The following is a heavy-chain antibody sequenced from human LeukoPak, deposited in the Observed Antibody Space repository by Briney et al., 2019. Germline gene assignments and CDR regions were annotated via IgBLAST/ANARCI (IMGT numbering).Heavy chain of an antibody. Sequence: ASVKVSCKASGYTFTGYYMHWVRQAPGQGLEWMGWINPNSGGTNYAQKFQGRVTMTRDTSISTAYMELSRLRSDDTAVYYCARAPLSTYSSSWPEYFQHWGQGTWSPSPQ. CDR2: INPNSGGT. CDR1: GYTFTGYY. V-gene: IGHV1-2*02. D-gene: IGHD6-13*01. CDR3: ARAPLSTYSSSWPEYFQH. J-gene: IGHJ1*01.